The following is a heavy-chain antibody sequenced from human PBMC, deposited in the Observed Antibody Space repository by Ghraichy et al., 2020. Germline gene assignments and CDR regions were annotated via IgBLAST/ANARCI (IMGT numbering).Heavy chain of an antibody. CDR3: AIYSGSYRAGAFDI. V-gene: IGHV1-69*13. D-gene: IGHD1-26*01. CDR2: IIPIFGTA. Sequence: SVKVSCKASGGTFSSYAISWVRQAPGQGLEWMGGIIPIFGTANYAQKFQGRVTITADESTSTAYMELSSLRSEDTAVYYCAIYSGSYRAGAFDIWGQGTMVTVSS. CDR1: GGTFSSYA. J-gene: IGHJ3*02.